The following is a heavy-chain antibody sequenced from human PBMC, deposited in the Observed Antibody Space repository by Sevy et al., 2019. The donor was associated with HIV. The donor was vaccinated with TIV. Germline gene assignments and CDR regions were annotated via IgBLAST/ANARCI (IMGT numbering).Heavy chain of an antibody. D-gene: IGHD6-19*01. CDR2: ISSRSSTA. CDR1: GFTFSSYS. J-gene: IGHJ4*02. V-gene: IGHV3-48*02. CDR3: VRDPDSSGWYDGAYFDS. Sequence: GGSLRLSCAASGFTFSSYSMNWVRQAPGKGLEWVSYISSRSSTASYADSVKGRFAISRDNAKKRLYLQMNTLRDEDTSVYYCVRDPDSSGWYDGAYFDSWGQGTLVTVSS.